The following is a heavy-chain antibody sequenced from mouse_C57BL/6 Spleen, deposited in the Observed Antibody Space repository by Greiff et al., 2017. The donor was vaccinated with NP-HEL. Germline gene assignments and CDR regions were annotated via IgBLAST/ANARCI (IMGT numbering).Heavy chain of an antibody. Sequence: EVKVVESGGDLVKPGGSLKLSCAASGFTFSSYGMSWVRQTPDKRLEWVATISSGGSYTYYPDSVKGRFTISRDNAKNTLYLQMSSLKSEDTAMYYCARHVYYGNYADYFDCWGQGTTLTVSS. J-gene: IGHJ2*01. CDR1: GFTFSSYG. D-gene: IGHD2-1*01. V-gene: IGHV5-6*01. CDR3: ARHVYYGNYADYFDC. CDR2: ISSGGSYT.